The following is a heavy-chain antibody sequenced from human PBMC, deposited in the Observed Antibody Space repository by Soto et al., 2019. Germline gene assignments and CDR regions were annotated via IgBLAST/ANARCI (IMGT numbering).Heavy chain of an antibody. J-gene: IGHJ4*02. V-gene: IGHV1-69*13. CDR3: ARTYSYYYDSSGYYYV. Sequence: SVKGSCKASGGTFSSYASSWVRQAPGQGLEWMGGIIPIFGTANYAQKFQGRVTITADESTSTAYMELSSLRSEDTAVYYCARTYSYYYDSSGYYYVWGQGTLVTVSS. D-gene: IGHD3-22*01. CDR1: GGTFSSYA. CDR2: IIPIFGTA.